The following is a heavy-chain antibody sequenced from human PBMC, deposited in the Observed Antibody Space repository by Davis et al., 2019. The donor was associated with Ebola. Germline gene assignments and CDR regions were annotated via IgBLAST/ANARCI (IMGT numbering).Heavy chain of an antibody. D-gene: IGHD6-19*01. V-gene: IGHV3-74*01. J-gene: IGHJ4*02. CDR2: INSDGSST. Sequence: GESLKISCAASGFTFSNYWMHWVRQAPGKGLVWVSRINSDGSSTSYADSVVKGRFTISRDNAKNTLYLQMNSLRVEDTAVYYCVGQSISVTSRELDYWGQGTLVTVSA. CDR3: VGQSISVTSRELDY. CDR1: GFTFSNYW.